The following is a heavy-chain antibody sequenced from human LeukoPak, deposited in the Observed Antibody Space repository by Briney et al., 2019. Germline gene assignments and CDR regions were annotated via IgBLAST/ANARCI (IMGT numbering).Heavy chain of an antibody. J-gene: IGHJ5*02. D-gene: IGHD5-24*01. CDR2: IYSSENT. CDR1: GGSISNHY. CDR3: AGGPRMANNWFDP. V-gene: IGHV4-4*07. Sequence: SETLSLTCTVSGGSISNHYWSWIRQPAGKGLEWIGRIYSSENTNYNPSLKSRVTMSVDTSRNQFSLKLSSVTAAGTAVYYCAGGPRMANNWFDPWGQGTLVTVSS.